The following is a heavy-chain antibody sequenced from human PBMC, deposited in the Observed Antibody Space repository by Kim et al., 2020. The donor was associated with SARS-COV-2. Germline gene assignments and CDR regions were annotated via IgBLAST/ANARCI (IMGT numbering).Heavy chain of an antibody. Sequence: SQTLSLTRAISGDSVSNNAASWNWIRQSPSRGLEWLGRTYYRSKWYDDFAISVKSRITVNTDTSKNQVSLQLNSVTPEDTAVYYCARGTIGIAVAIFEYW. J-gene: IGHJ4*01. CDR3: ARGTIGIAVAIFEY. CDR2: TYYRSKWYD. CDR1: GDSVSNNAAS. D-gene: IGHD6-19*01. V-gene: IGHV6-1*01.